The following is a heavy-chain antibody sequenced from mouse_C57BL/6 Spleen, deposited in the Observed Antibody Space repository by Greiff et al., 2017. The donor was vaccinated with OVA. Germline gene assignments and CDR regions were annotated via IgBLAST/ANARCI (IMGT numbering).Heavy chain of an antibody. CDR1: GFTFSDYG. V-gene: IGHV5-17*01. D-gene: IGHD3-2*02. CDR3: ARTAQATGAWFAY. Sequence: EVQVVESGGGLVKPGGSLKLSCAASGFTFSDYGMHWVRQAPEKGLEWVAYISSGSSTIYYADTAKGRFTISRDNAKNTLFLQMTSLRSEDTAMYYCARTAQATGAWFAYWGQGTLVTVSA. J-gene: IGHJ3*01. CDR2: ISSGSSTI.